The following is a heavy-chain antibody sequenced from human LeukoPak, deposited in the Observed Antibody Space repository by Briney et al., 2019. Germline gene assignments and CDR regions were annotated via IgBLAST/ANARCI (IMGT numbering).Heavy chain of an antibody. CDR3: ARDPGYSSGGTAFDI. Sequence: GASVKVSCKASGDTFSNYYIHWVRQAPGLGLERMGVSNPSGDSTTYALRFQDRVTMTRDTSTSTVYMELSSLKFEDTAVYYCARDPGYSSGGTAFDIWGQGTMVTVSS. D-gene: IGHD6-19*01. CDR1: GDTFSNYY. J-gene: IGHJ3*02. CDR2: SNPSGDST. V-gene: IGHV1-46*01.